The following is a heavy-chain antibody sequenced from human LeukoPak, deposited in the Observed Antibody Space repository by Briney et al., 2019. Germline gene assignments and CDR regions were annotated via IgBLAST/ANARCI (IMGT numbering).Heavy chain of an antibody. D-gene: IGHD3-9*01. V-gene: IGHV4-39*07. CDR1: GGSISSGYYC. CDR3: ARVGYDILTGRYYYYYMDV. CDR2: MCYNGKT. J-gene: IGHJ6*03. Sequence: PSETLSLTCTMSGGSISSGYYCWGWIRQPPGKGLEWIGTMCYNGKTYYNPSLKSRVTISVDTSKNQFFLKLTSVTAADTAVYYCARVGYDILTGRYYYYYMDVWGKGTTVTISS.